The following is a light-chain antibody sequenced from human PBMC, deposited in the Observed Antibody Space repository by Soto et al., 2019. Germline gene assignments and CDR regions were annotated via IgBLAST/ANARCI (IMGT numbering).Light chain of an antibody. CDR1: QSVSSSY. J-gene: IGKJ5*01. CDR3: QQYSSSPFT. CDR2: GAS. Sequence: IVFTRSPGTVSLCTGEKATRSCRASQSVSSSYLAWYQQKPGQAPRLLIYGASSRATGIPDRFSGSGSGTNFTLTISRLEPEDFAVYYCQQYSSSPFTFGQGTRLEIK. V-gene: IGKV3-20*01.